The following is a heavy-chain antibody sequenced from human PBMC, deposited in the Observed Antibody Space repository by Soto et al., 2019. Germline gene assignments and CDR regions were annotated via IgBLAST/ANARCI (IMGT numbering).Heavy chain of an antibody. J-gene: IGHJ4*02. Sequence: DVNLLQSGGGSAQPGGSLRLSCATSGFAFSTYAMTWVRQVPGRGLEWVSTILPDETGFYTVSVKGRFTLSRDNFRGILYLQMNDLWVEDAAIYFCAKDRLPTSGQRFYFDSWGQGSLVTVSS. V-gene: IGHV3-23*01. CDR1: GFAFSTYA. CDR2: ILPDETG. D-gene: IGHD2-15*01. CDR3: AKDRLPTSGQRFYFDS.